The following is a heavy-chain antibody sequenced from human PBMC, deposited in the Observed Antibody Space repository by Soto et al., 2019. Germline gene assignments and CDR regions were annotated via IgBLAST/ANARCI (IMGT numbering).Heavy chain of an antibody. CDR1: GYSISSGYY. J-gene: IGHJ4*02. Sequence: PPESLSLNCAVSGYSISSGYYWGCLRQPPGQGLEWLGSIFHSVTTYDNPSLKSRVTISVDMSKNQFSLKLTSVTAADTAVYYCARLLDDSRGYYYFDYWGQGTLVTVSS. CDR3: ARLLDDSRGYYYFDY. V-gene: IGHV4-38-2*01. D-gene: IGHD3-22*01. CDR2: IFHSVTT.